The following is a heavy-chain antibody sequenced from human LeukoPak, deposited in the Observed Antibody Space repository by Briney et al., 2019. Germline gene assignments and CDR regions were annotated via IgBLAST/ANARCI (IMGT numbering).Heavy chain of an antibody. Sequence: SETLSLTCTVSGGSISSSSYYWGWIRQPPGKGLEWIGSIYYSGSTYYNPSLKSRVTISVDTSKNQFSLKLSSVTAADTAVYYCATVEYDAFDIWGQGTMVTVSS. J-gene: IGHJ3*02. CDR3: ATVEYDAFDI. CDR2: IYYSGST. V-gene: IGHV4-39*07. CDR1: GGSISSSSYY. D-gene: IGHD3-3*01.